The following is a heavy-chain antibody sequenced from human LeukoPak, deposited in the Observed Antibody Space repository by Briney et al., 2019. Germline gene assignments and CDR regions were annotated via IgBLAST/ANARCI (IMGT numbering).Heavy chain of an antibody. CDR1: GFTFENAW. D-gene: IGHD1-26*01. V-gene: IGHV3-15*01. CDR2: IKSKKNGGTT. J-gene: IGHJ4*02. CDR3: TTGAPSGGYYFDY. Sequence: GGSLRLSCAASGFTFENAWMSWVRQAPGKGLEGVGRIKSKKNGGTTDYAAPVKGRFTISRDDSKSTLFLQMNSLKTEDSGVYYCTTGAPSGGYYFDYWGQGTLVTVSS.